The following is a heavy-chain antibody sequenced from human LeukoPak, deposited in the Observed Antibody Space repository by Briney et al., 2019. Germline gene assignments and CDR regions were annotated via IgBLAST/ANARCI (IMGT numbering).Heavy chain of an antibody. CDR1: GFTFSSYW. D-gene: IGHD3-10*01. Sequence: GGSLRLSCAASGFTFSSYWMNWVRQAPGKGLEWVANINQDGSVTNYVDFVKGRFTVSRDNAKNSLFLQMNILRAEDTAVYYCARDPSGSPVFDPWGQGTLVTVSP. J-gene: IGHJ5*02. CDR2: INQDGSVT. V-gene: IGHV3-7*01. CDR3: ARDPSGSPVFDP.